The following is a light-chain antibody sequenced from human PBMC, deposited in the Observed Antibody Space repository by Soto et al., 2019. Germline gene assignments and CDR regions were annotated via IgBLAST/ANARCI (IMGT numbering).Light chain of an antibody. Sequence: DIQMTQSPSTLSASVGDRVTITCRARQSISRWLAWYQQKPWKAPKLLIYDPSSLESGVPSRFSGSGSGTEFSRTISGLQPDDLAPYYCQQYNNYVYRFGQGTKLE. CDR2: DPS. V-gene: IGKV1-5*01. CDR1: QSISRW. J-gene: IGKJ2*03. CDR3: QQYNNYVYR.